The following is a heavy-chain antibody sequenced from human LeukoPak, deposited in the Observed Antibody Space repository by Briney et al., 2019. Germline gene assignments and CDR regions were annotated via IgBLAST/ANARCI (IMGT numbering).Heavy chain of an antibody. CDR3: ARARAESSSSWFDAFDI. J-gene: IGHJ3*02. CDR1: GFTFSSYA. CDR2: ISYDGSNK. Sequence: PGRSLRLSCAASGFTFSSYAMHWVRQAPGKGLEWGAVISYDGSNKYYADSVKGRFTISRDNSKNTLYLQMNSLRAEDTAVYYCARARAESSSSWFDAFDIWGQGTMVTVSS. D-gene: IGHD6-13*01. V-gene: IGHV3-30*04.